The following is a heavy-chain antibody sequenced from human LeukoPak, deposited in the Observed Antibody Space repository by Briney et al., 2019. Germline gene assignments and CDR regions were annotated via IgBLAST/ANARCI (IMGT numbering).Heavy chain of an antibody. CDR1: GGSISSSSYY. CDR3: ARHSLAAGPLGLDY. CDR2: IYYSGST. Sequence: SETLSLTCTVSGGSISSSSYYWGWIRQPPGKGLEWIGYIYYSGSTNYNPSLKSRVTISVDTSKNQFSLKLSSVTAADTAVYYCARHSLAAGPLGLDYWGQGTLVTVSS. V-gene: IGHV4-61*05. J-gene: IGHJ4*02. D-gene: IGHD6-6*01.